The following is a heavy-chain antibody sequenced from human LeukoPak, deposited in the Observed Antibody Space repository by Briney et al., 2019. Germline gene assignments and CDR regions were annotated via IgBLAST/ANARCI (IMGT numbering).Heavy chain of an antibody. CDR3: ARFRMVTGVDY. J-gene: IGHJ4*02. CDR1: GYTFTGYY. Sequence: ASVKVSCKASGYTFTGYYMHWVRQAPGQGLEWMGWINPNSGGTNYAQKFQGRVTMTRDTSISTVYMELSSLRSEDTAVYYCARFRMVTGVDYWGQGTLVTVSS. D-gene: IGHD2-21*02. CDR2: INPNSGGT. V-gene: IGHV1-2*02.